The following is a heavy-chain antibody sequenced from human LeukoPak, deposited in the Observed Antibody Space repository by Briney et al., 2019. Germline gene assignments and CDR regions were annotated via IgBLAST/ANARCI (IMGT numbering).Heavy chain of an antibody. V-gene: IGHV1-2*02. CDR2: ISPNSGGA. CDR1: GYTFTGYY. J-gene: IGHJ6*02. CDR3: ARDSDSSGWYVNYYYYGMDV. D-gene: IGHD6-19*01. Sequence: ASVKVSCKASGYTFTGYYMHWVRQAPGQGLEWMGWISPNSGGANYAQKFQGRVTMTRDTSINTAYMELSRLRSDDTAVYYCARDSDSSGWYVNYYYYGMDVWGQGTTVTVSS.